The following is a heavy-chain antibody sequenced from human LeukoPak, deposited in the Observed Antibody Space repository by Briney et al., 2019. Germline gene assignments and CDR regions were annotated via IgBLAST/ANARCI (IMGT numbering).Heavy chain of an antibody. Sequence: SETLSLTFTVSGGSISSYYWSWIRQPPGKGLEWVGYIYYSGSTNYNPSLKSRVTISVDTSKNQFSLKLSSVTAAATAVYYCARGGVPAAAFDPWGQGTLVTVSS. J-gene: IGHJ5*02. CDR2: IYYSGST. CDR1: GGSISSYY. V-gene: IGHV4-59*01. CDR3: ARGGVPAAAFDP. D-gene: IGHD2-2*01.